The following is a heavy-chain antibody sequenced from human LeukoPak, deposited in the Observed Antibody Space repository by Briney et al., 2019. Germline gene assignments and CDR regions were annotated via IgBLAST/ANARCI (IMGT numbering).Heavy chain of an antibody. D-gene: IGHD4-17*01. Sequence: GGSLRFFCAPSKFTFDDFAMQWARQAPGKGLECVSGISWMSGNIGYADSVKGRFTISRDNAKKSLYLQMNSLRAEDTALYYCAKKGDYGDLSWGQGTLVTVSS. V-gene: IGHV3-9*01. CDR1: KFTFDDFA. CDR3: AKKGDYGDLS. J-gene: IGHJ4*02. CDR2: ISWMSGNI.